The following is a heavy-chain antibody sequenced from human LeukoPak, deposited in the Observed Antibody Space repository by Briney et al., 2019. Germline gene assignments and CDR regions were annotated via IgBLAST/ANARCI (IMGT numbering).Heavy chain of an antibody. CDR1: GGSISSYY. CDR2: VYSTGGTSGST. Sequence: PSETLSLTCTVSGGSISSYYWSWIRQPPGKGLEWIGYVYSTGGTSGSTDYNPSLQSRVTISVDTSKNQFSMSLTSVTAADTAVYFCARYRAFDIWGQGTMVTVSS. V-gene: IGHV4-59*01. CDR3: ARYRAFDI. J-gene: IGHJ3*02.